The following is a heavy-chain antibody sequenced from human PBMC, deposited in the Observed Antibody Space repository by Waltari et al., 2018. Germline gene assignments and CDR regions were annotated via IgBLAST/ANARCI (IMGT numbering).Heavy chain of an antibody. CDR3: ALSGYYADI. D-gene: IGHD3-22*01. CDR2: INPNSRGT. CDR1: GDTFTGYY. Sequence: QMQLVQSGAEVKKPGASVKVSCKASGDTFTGYYMHWVSQAPGQGLDWIGWINPNSRGTNYAQKFQGRVTMTRDTFISTADMELSRLRSDDTAVYYCALSGYYADIWGQGTMVTVSS. V-gene: IGHV1-2*02. J-gene: IGHJ3*02.